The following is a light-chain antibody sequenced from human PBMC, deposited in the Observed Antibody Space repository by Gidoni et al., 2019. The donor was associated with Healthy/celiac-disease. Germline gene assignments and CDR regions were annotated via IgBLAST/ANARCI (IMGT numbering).Light chain of an antibody. CDR3: NSRDSSGNHEV. CDR1: SLRSYY. V-gene: IGLV3-19*01. J-gene: IGLJ2*01. CDR2: GKN. Sequence: SELTQDPAVPVALGQTVRITCQGDSLRSYYASWYQQKPGKAPVLVIYGKNNRPPGIPDRFSGSSSGNTASLTITGAQAEDEADYYCNSRDSSGNHEVFGGGTKLTVL.